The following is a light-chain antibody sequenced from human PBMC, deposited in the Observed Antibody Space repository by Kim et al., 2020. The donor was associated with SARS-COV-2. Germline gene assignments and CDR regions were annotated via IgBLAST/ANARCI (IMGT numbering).Light chain of an antibody. CDR1: SSDVGSYTL. CDR2: EVT. CDR3: CSYAGGSTFV. J-gene: IGLJ1*01. Sequence: QSALTQPASVSGSPGQSITISCSGVSSDVGSYTLVSWYQQHPGKAPKLMIYEVTKRPSGVSNRFSGSKSGNSASLTISGLQAEDEADYFCCSYAGGSTFVFGTVTKVTVL. V-gene: IGLV2-23*02.